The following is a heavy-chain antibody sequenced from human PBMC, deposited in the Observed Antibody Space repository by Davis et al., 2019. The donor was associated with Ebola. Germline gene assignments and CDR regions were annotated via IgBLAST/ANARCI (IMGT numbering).Heavy chain of an antibody. Sequence: GGSLRLSCAASGFTFKDYGMHWVRQVLGEGLEWLAVVWYDGDKTDYADSVKGRFTISRDNSEKTVSLQMNSLRAEDTAVYYCARDPGGGLAYYALDVWGQGTTVTVSS. V-gene: IGHV3-33*01. CDR2: VWYDGDKT. J-gene: IGHJ6*02. D-gene: IGHD1-26*01. CDR3: ARDPGGGLAYYALDV. CDR1: GFTFKDYG.